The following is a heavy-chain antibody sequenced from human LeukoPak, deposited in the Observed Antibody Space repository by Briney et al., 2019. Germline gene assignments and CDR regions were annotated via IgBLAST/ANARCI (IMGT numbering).Heavy chain of an antibody. J-gene: IGHJ3*02. V-gene: IGHV4-59*01. D-gene: IGHD1-26*01. Sequence: SETLSLTCTVSSDSISSYYWTWNRQPPGKGQEWIGYIYHSGSTNYNPSLKSRVTISVDTSKNQFSLKLSSVTAADTAVYYCAGTVVGTTWRAFDIWGQGTMVTVSS. CDR3: AGTVVGTTWRAFDI. CDR1: SDSISSYY. CDR2: IYHSGST.